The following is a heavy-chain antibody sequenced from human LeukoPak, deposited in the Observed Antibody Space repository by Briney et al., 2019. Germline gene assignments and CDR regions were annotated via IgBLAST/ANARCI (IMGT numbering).Heavy chain of an antibody. CDR1: GFTFSYYG. D-gene: IGHD3-10*02. J-gene: IGHJ6*04. V-gene: IGHV3-30*02. CDR2: VRYDGNDK. CDR3: AELGITMIGGV. Sequence: HPWGSLRLSCAASGFTFSYYGMYWVRQAPGKRLEWVAFVRYDGNDKYYADSVKGRFTISRDNAKNSLYLQMNSLRAEDTAVYYCAELGITMIGGVWGKGTTVTISS.